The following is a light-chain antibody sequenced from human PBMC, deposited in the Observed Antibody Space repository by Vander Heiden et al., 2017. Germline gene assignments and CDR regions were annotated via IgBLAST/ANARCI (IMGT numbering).Light chain of an antibody. Sequence: IVLTQSPATLYLSPGERATLSCRASQSVSSYLAWYQQKPGQAPRLLIYDASNRATGIPARFIGSGSGTDFTLTISSLEPEDFAVYYCQQRSNWYTFGQGTKLEIK. CDR2: DAS. CDR1: QSVSSY. J-gene: IGKJ2*01. CDR3: QQRSNWYT. V-gene: IGKV3-11*01.